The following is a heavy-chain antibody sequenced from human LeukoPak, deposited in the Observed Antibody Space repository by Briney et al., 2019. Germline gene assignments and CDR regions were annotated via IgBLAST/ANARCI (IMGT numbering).Heavy chain of an antibody. CDR2: ISSSSSYI. J-gene: IGHJ2*01. D-gene: IGHD3-3*01. CDR1: GFTVSSYS. Sequence: PGGSLRLSCAASGFTVSSYSMNWVRQAPGKGLEWVSSISSSSSYIYYADSVKGRFTISRDNSENTVYLQMNSLRADETAVYYCARDFWDDFEYFDLWGRGTLVTVSS. V-gene: IGHV3-21*04. CDR3: ARDFWDDFEYFDL.